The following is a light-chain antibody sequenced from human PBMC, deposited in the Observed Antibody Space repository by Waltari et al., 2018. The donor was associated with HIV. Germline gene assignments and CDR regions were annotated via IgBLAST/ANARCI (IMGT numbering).Light chain of an antibody. CDR3: GTWDSSLSAWV. CDR1: TSNIGNNF. CDR2: DNT. Sequence: QSVLTQPPSVSAAPGQKVTISCLGSTSNIGNNFVYWFQQLPGTAPKLPIYDNTRRPSGIPDRFSGSKSGTSATLGITGLQSGDEADYYCGTWDSSLSAWVFGGGTKLTVL. V-gene: IGLV1-51*01. J-gene: IGLJ2*01.